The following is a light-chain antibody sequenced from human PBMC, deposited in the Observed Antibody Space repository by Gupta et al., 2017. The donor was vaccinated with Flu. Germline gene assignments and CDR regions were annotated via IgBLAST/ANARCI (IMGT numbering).Light chain of an antibody. Sequence: DDVMTQSPLSLSVTLGQPASISCRSSQSLVYSDGDSYVSWFHQRPGQSPRRLIYKASNRDSGVPDRSSGRGSGTDFTLKISRVEAEDVGVYYCMHSTRGPLNFGQGTKVEIK. CDR3: MHSTRGPLN. CDR2: KAS. CDR1: QSLVYSDGDSY. V-gene: IGKV2-30*01. J-gene: IGKJ1*01.